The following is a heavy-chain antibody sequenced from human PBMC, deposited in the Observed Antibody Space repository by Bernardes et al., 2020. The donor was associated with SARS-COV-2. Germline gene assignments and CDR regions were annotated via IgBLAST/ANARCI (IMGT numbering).Heavy chain of an antibody. J-gene: IGHJ4*02. CDR3: ALTTYYYDSSGYFY. CDR1: GFTVCNNY. CDR2: IYSGGTT. V-gene: IGHV3-53*04. D-gene: IGHD3-22*01. Sequence: GGSLRLSCAASGFTVCNNYMSWVRQAPGKGLEWVSVIYSGGTTYYTDSVKGRFTISRHNSKNTLYLQMNSLRAEDTDMYYCALTTYYYDSSGYFYWGKGTLVTVSS.